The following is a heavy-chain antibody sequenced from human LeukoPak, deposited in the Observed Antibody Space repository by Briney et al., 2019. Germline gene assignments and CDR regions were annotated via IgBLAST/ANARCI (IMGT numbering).Heavy chain of an antibody. CDR2: ISYDGSNK. CDR3: AKSTEYSGWSPFDY. V-gene: IGHV3-30*18. Sequence: QPGGSLRLSCAASGFTFSSYGMHWVRQAPGKGLEWVAVISYDGSNKYYGDSVKGRFTISRDNSKNTLYLQMNSLRAEDTAVYYCAKSTEYSGWSPFDYWGQGTLVTVSS. J-gene: IGHJ4*02. D-gene: IGHD6-19*01. CDR1: GFTFSSYG.